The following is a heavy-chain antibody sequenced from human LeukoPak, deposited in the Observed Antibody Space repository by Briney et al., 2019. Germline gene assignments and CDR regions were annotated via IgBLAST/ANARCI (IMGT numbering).Heavy chain of an antibody. J-gene: IGHJ4*02. V-gene: IGHV3-30*18. CDR1: GFTFSSYG. CDR3: AKHHDSSGY. Sequence: GRSLRLSCAASGFTFSSYGMHWVRQAPGKGLEWVAVISYDGSNKYYADSVKGRFTISRDNSKNTLYLQMNSLRAEDTAVYYCAKHHDSSGYWGQGTLVTVSS. CDR2: ISYDGSNK. D-gene: IGHD3-22*01.